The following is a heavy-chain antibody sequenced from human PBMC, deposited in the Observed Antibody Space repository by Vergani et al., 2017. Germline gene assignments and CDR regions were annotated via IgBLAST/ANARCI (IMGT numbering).Heavy chain of an antibody. D-gene: IGHD1-26*01. CDR3: ARDRGVGAVTYWYFDL. CDR1: GFIFSTYA. J-gene: IGHJ2*01. V-gene: IGHV3-23*04. CDR2: ISASGAPT. Sequence: EVQLVESGGGLVQPGGSLRLSCTASGFIFSTYAMSWVRQAPGKGLEWVSGISASGAPTYYADSVKGRVTISRDNSKNTLYLQMNSLRAEDTAVYFCARDRGVGAVTYWYFDLWGRGTLVTVSS.